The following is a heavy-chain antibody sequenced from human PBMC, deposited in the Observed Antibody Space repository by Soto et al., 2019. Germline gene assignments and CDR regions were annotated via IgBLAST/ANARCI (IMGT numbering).Heavy chain of an antibody. Sequence: SETLSLTCTVSGGSISSGDYYWSWIRQPPGKGLEWIGYIYYSGSTNYNPSLKSRVTISVDTSKNQFSLKLSSVTAADTAVYYCARSSSQYYDFWSGYRTYDYWGQGTLVTVSS. CDR1: GGSISSGDYY. V-gene: IGHV4-61*08. D-gene: IGHD3-3*01. J-gene: IGHJ4*02. CDR3: ARSSSQYYDFWSGYRTYDY. CDR2: IYYSGST.